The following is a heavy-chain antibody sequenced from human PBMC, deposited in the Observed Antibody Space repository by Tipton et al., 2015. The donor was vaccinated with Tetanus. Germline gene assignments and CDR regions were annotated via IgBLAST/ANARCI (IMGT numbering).Heavy chain of an antibody. J-gene: IGHJ6*02. V-gene: IGHV4-30-4*08. D-gene: IGHD3-16*01. CDR3: ARDHGITWGGMGYYYGMDV. CDR2: IYYSGST. Sequence: LRLSCTVSGGSISSGSYYWSWVRQPPGKGLESIGYIYYSGSTYYNPSLKSRVTISVDTSKNQFSLRLSSVTAADTAVYYCARDHGITWGGMGYYYGMDVWGQGTTVTVSS. CDR1: GGSISSGSYY.